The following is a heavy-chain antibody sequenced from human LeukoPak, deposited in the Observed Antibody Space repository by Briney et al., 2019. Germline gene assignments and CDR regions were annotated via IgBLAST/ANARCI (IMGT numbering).Heavy chain of an antibody. D-gene: IGHD6-13*01. J-gene: IGHJ4*02. CDR3: ATTREYSSSWCFDY. V-gene: IGHV3-7*01. CDR2: IKQDGSEK. CDR1: GFTFSTYS. Sequence: SGGSLRLSCAASGFTFSTYSMSWVRQAPGKGLEWVANIKQDGSEKYYVDSVKGRFTISRDNAKNSLFLQMNTLRAEDTAVYYCATTREYSSSWCFDYWGQGTLVTVSS.